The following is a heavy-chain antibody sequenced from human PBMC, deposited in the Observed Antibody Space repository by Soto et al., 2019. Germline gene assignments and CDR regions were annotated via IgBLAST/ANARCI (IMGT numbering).Heavy chain of an antibody. CDR1: GGSISSYY. V-gene: IGHV4-59*01. D-gene: IGHD5-18*01. J-gene: IGHJ4*02. CDR3: ARRTYGYPDY. Sequence: SETLSLTCTVSGGSISSYYWSWIRQPPGKGLGWIGYVYYSGSTNYNPSLKSRVTISVDTSKNQVSLKLSSVTAADTAVYYCARRTYGYPDYWGRGTLVTVSS. CDR2: VYYSGST.